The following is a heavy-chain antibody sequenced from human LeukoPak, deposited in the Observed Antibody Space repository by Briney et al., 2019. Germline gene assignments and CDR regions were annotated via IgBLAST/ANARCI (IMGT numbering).Heavy chain of an antibody. Sequence: GESLKISCKGSGYSFTSYWIGWVRQMPGKGLEWMGIIYPGDSDTRYSPSFQGQVTISADKSISTAYLQWSSLKASDTAMYYCARGTNYYDSSGYYYSFGYWGQGTLVTVSS. CDR3: ARGTNYYDSSGYYYSFGY. D-gene: IGHD3-22*01. V-gene: IGHV5-51*01. CDR1: GYSFTSYW. J-gene: IGHJ4*02. CDR2: IYPGDSDT.